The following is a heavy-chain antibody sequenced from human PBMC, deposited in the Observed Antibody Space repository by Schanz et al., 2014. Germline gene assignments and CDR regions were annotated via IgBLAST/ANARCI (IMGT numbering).Heavy chain of an antibody. Sequence: EVQLLESGGGLVQPGGSLRLSCTASGFNSDDYAMHWVRQAPGKGLEWVSYISGSSRTIYYADSMKGRFTVSRDNAENALYLQMNSLRAEDTGLYFCARGGSGSHYRLDYWGQGTLVTVSS. J-gene: IGHJ4*02. CDR1: GFNSDDYA. D-gene: IGHD1-26*01. CDR2: ISGSSRTI. CDR3: ARGGSGSHYRLDY. V-gene: IGHV3-48*01.